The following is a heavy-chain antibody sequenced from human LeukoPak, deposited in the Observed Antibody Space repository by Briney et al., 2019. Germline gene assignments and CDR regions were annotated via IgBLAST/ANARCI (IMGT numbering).Heavy chain of an antibody. CDR1: GYTFTGYY. CDR3: ARVIAVVAATMGYYYMDV. V-gene: IGHV1-2*02. J-gene: IGHJ6*03. D-gene: IGHD2-15*01. Sequence: GASVKVSCKASGYTFTGYYMHWVRQAPGQGLEWMGWINPNSGGTNYAQKFQGRVTITADKSTSTAYMELSSLRSEDTAVYYCARVIAVVAATMGYYYMDVWGKGTTVTVSS. CDR2: INPNSGGT.